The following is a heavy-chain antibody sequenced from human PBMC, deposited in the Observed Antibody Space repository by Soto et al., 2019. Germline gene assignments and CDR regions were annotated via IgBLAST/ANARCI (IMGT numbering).Heavy chain of an antibody. J-gene: IGHJ4*02. CDR2: ITGSGDST. CDR3: AKGTLVTHVPDY. CDR1: GFTFSSYA. Sequence: SGGSLRLSCAASGFTFSSYAMNWVRQAPGKGLEWVSVITGSGDSTYYADSVRGRFTISRDNSKNMLYLQMNSLRAEDTAVYYCAKGTLVTHVPDYWGQGALVTVSS. D-gene: IGHD2-2*01. V-gene: IGHV3-23*01.